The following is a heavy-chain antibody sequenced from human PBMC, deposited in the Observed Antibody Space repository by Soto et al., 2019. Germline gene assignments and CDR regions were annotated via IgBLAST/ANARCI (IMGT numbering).Heavy chain of an antibody. J-gene: IGHJ4*02. Sequence: GGSLRLSCAASGFTFSSYAMSWVRQAPGKGLEWVSAISGSGGSTYYADSVKGRFTISRDNSKNTLYLQMNSLRAEDTAVYYCAKDLVTYDSSGLGFDYWGQGTLVTVSS. CDR2: ISGSGGST. D-gene: IGHD3-22*01. CDR3: AKDLVTYDSSGLGFDY. V-gene: IGHV3-23*01. CDR1: GFTFSSYA.